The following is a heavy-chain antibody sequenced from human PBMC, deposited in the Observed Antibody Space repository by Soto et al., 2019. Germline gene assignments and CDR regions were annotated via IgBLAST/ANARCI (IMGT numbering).Heavy chain of an antibody. CDR3: ARRYCSSTSCYIEGYNWFDP. D-gene: IGHD2-2*02. Sequence: AASVKVSCKASGGTFSSYAISWVRQAPGQGLEWMGGIIPIFGTANYAQKFQGRVTITADESTSTAYMELSSLRSEDTAVYYCARRYCSSTSCYIEGYNWFDPWGQGTLVTVSS. CDR2: IIPIFGTA. CDR1: GGTFSSYA. J-gene: IGHJ5*02. V-gene: IGHV1-69*13.